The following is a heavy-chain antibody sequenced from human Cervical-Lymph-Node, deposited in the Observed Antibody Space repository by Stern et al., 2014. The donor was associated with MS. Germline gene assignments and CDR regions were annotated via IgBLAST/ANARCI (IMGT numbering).Heavy chain of an antibody. V-gene: IGHV1-18*01. CDR2: ISGYNDDT. CDR3: ARDPHIAVAGTGGGFDP. D-gene: IGHD6-19*01. J-gene: IGHJ5*02. CDR1: GYTFTKYG. Sequence: QDQLVQSGAEVKKPGASVKVACKASGYTFTKYGISWVRQAPGQGLEWMGWISGYNDDTNYVEKFQGRITMNTDTSTSTAYMELRSLRSDDTAVYYCARDPHIAVAGTGGGFDPWGQGTLVTVSS.